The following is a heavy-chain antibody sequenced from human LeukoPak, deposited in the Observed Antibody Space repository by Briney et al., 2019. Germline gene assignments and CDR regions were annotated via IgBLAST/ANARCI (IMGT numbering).Heavy chain of an antibody. CDR1: GFTFSDYS. V-gene: IGHV3-11*06. J-gene: IGHJ4*02. CDR3: ARDHRYAFDN. Sequence: GGSLRLSCAASGFTFSDYSMTWLRQAPGKGLEWISYVGISSGNTKYADSVKGRSTISGDSAKNSVFLQMNSLRVEDTAVYYCARDHRYAFDNWGQGTLVTVSS. D-gene: IGHD5-12*01. CDR2: VGISSGNT.